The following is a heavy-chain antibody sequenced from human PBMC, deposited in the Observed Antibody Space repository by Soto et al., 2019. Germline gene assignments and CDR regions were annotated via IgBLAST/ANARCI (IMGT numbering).Heavy chain of an antibody. CDR2: MNPNSGNT. CDR3: ARGSTYYDSSGCYSPPDY. V-gene: IGHV1-8*01. J-gene: IGHJ4*02. CDR1: GYTFTSYD. Sequence: QVQLVQSGAEVKKPGASVKVSCKASGYTFTSYDINWVRQATGQGLEWMGWMNPNSGNTGYAQKFQGRVTMTRNTSISTXXMELSSLRSEDTAVYYCARGSTYYDSSGCYSPPDYWGQGTLVTVSS. D-gene: IGHD3-22*01.